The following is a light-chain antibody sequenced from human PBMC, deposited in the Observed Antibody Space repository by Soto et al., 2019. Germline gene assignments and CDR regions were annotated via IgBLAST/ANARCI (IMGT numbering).Light chain of an antibody. J-gene: IGLJ1*01. V-gene: IGLV2-14*03. Sequence: QAALTQPASVSGSPGQSITISCTGTSSDLGTYNYVSWYQQYPDKAPKLIIYDVRNRPSEVSDRFSGSKSGDTASLIISGFQGDDETDYYWFSSSTKISRHFVGTGTKVTVL. CDR2: DVR. CDR3: FSSSTKISRHF. CDR1: SSDLGTYNY.